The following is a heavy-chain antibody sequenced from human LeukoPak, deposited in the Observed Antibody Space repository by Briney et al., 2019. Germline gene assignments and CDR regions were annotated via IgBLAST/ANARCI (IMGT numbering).Heavy chain of an antibody. CDR2: IIPILGIA. Sequence: ASVKVSCKASGGTFSSYAISWVRQAPGQGLEWMGRIIPILGIANYAQKFQGRVTITADKSTSTAYMELSSLRSEDTAVYYCARDGGSGSYLYDYWGQGTLITVSS. V-gene: IGHV1-69*04. D-gene: IGHD1-26*01. J-gene: IGHJ4*02. CDR1: GGTFSSYA. CDR3: ARDGGSGSYLYDY.